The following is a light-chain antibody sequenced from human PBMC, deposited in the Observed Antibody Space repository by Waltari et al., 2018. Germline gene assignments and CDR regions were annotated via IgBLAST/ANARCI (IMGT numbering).Light chain of an antibody. Sequence: LTQPPSASGSPGQSVTISCTGTSSDVGGYNYVPWSQQHPGKAPKLMIYDVSKRPSGVPDRFSGSKSGNTASLTVSGLQAEDEADYYCNSYAGSNNFPFVFGTGTKVTVL. J-gene: IGLJ1*01. V-gene: IGLV2-8*01. CDR3: NSYAGSNNFPFV. CDR2: DVS. CDR1: SSDVGGYNY.